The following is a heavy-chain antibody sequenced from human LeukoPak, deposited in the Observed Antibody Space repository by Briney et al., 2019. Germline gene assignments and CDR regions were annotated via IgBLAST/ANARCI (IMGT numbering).Heavy chain of an antibody. J-gene: IGHJ4*02. CDR3: ARQLGLLWFGEPPGY. Sequence: VQPGRSLRLSCAASGFTFSSYGMHWVRQAPGKGLEWVAVISYDGSNKYYADSVKGRFTISRDNSKNTLYLQMNSLRAEDTAVYYCARQLGLLWFGEPPGYWGQGTLVTVSS. D-gene: IGHD3-10*01. CDR1: GFTFSSYG. V-gene: IGHV3-30*03. CDR2: ISYDGSNK.